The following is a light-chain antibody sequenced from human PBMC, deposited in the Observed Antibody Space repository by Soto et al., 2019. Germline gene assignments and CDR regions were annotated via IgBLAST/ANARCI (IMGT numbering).Light chain of an antibody. V-gene: IGLV2-14*01. CDR2: DVS. CDR3: SSYTSSSTPNNV. J-gene: IGLJ1*01. Sequence: SVLTQPASVSGSPGQSITISCTGTSSDVGGYNYVSWYQQHPGKAPKLMIYDVSNRPSGVSNRFSGSKSGNTASLTISGLQAEDEADYYCSSYTSSSTPNNVFGTGTKVTVL. CDR1: SSDVGGYNY.